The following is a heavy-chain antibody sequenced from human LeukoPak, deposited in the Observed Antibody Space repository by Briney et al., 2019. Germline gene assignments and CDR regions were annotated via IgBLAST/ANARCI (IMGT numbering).Heavy chain of an antibody. J-gene: IGHJ4*02. CDR3: AKPGEASNYYFDY. CDR1: GFTFSSYA. V-gene: IGHV3-23*01. Sequence: GGSLRLSCAASGFTFSSYAMSWVRQAPGKGLEWVSAISGSGGSTYYADSVKGRFTISRDNSKNTLYLQVNSLRAEDTAVYYCAKPGEASNYYFDYWGQGALVTVSS. CDR2: ISGSGGST. D-gene: IGHD2-21*01.